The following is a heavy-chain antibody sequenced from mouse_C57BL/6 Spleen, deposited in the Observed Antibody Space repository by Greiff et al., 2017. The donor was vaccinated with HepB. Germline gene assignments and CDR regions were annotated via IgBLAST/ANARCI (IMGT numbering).Heavy chain of an antibody. CDR2: ISSGSSTI. CDR1: GFTFSDYG. D-gene: IGHD2-4*01. CDR3: ARREIRGAMDY. Sequence: DVKLVESGGGLVKPGGSLKLSCAASGFTFSDYGMHWVRQAPEKGLEWVAYISSGSSTIYYADTVKGRFTISRDNAKNTLFLQMTSLRSEDTAMYYCARREIRGAMDYWGQGTSVTVSS. V-gene: IGHV5-17*01. J-gene: IGHJ4*01.